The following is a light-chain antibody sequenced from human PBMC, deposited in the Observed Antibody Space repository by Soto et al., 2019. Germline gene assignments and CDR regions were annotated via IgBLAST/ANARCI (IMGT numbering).Light chain of an antibody. J-gene: IGLJ3*02. CDR1: SRDVGSYNR. Sequence: QSALTQPPSVSGAPGQSVTISCTGTSRDVGSYNRVSWYQQPPGTAPKLMIYEVSNRPSGVPDRFFGSKSGNTASLTISGLQAEDEADYYCSSFTSSNTWVFGGGTKVTVL. V-gene: IGLV2-18*02. CDR3: SSFTSSNTWV. CDR2: EVS.